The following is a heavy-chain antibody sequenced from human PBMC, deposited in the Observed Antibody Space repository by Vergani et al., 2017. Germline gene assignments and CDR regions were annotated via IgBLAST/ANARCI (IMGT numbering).Heavy chain of an antibody. J-gene: IGHJ3*01. CDR3: ARPVGPSAIADSYHV. CDR2: ISSSGSP. D-gene: IGHD3-16*02. V-gene: IGHV4-39*02. Sequence: QLQLQESGPGLLKPSETLSLTCSVSGTSISGSSDYWGWIRQPPGKGLEWIGSISSSGSPYYNPTLKSRLAFSVDTSKNLFSLRLKSVTATDTGMYYCARPVGPSAIADSYHVWGQGTMVTVS. CDR1: GTSISGSSDY.